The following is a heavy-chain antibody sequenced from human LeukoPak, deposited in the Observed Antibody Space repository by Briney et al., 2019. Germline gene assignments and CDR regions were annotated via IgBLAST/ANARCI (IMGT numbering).Heavy chain of an antibody. CDR3: ARDRIVVVTATNFDY. V-gene: IGHV3-21*01. CDR1: GFTFSSYS. J-gene: IGHJ4*02. CDR2: ISSSSSYI. D-gene: IGHD2-21*02. Sequence: PGGSLRLSCAASGFTFSSYSMNWVRQAPGKGLEWVSSISSSSSYIYYADSVKGRFTISRDNAKNSLYLQMNSLRAEDTAVYYCARDRIVVVTATNFDYWGQGTLVTVSS.